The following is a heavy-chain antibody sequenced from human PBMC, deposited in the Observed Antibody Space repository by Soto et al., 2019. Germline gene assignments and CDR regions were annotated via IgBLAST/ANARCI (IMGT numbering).Heavy chain of an antibody. D-gene: IGHD3-3*01. CDR1: GFTFSSYW. J-gene: IGHJ4*02. Sequence: GALRLSCAASGFTFSSYWMSWVRQAPGKGLEWVANIKQDGSEKYYVDSVKGRFTISRDNAKNSLYLQMNSLRAEDTAVYYCARTDLSSTIFGVVITNYFDYWGQGTLVTVSS. CDR3: ARTDLSSTIFGVVITNYFDY. CDR2: IKQDGSEK. V-gene: IGHV3-7*03.